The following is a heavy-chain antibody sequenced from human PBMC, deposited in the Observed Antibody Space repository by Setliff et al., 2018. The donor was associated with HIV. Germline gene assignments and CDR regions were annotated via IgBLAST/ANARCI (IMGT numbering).Heavy chain of an antibody. J-gene: IGHJ6*02. CDR2: IYPGDSDT. CDR1: GYSFTSYW. CDR3: ASQIMVRGVSLYGMDV. D-gene: IGHD3-10*01. V-gene: IGHV5-51*01. Sequence: PGESLKISCKGSGYSFTSYWIGWVRQMPGKGLEWMGIIYPGDSDTRYSPSFQGQVTISADKSISTAYLQWSSLKASDTAMYYCASQIMVRGVSLYGMDVWGQGTTVTVS.